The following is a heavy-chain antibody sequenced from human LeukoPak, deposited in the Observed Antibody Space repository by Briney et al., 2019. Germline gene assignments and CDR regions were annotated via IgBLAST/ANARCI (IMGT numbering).Heavy chain of an antibody. D-gene: IGHD3-3*01. CDR1: GSTFTNYG. CDR2: VSAYNGNT. Sequence: ASVKVSCQASGSTFTNYGISWVRQAPGQGLEWMGWVSAYNGNTNYAQKLQGRVTMTTDTSTSTAYMELRSLRSDDTAVYYCAREWGYYDFWSGYYPYYFVYWGQGTLVTVSS. J-gene: IGHJ4*02. CDR3: AREWGYYDFWSGYYPYYFVY. V-gene: IGHV1-18*01.